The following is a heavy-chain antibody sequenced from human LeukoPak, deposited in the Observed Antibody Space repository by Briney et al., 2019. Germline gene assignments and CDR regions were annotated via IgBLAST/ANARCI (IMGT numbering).Heavy chain of an antibody. CDR2: IYGDGRT. CDR3: ARGRGLGVVSXYFDY. D-gene: IGHD3-3*01. V-gene: IGHV3-53*01. J-gene: IGHJ4*02. CDR1: GFSVSNNY. Sequence: GGSLRLSCVVSGFSVSNNYIIWVRQAPGNGLERVSVIYGDGRTSHSASVRGRFTISRDDSKNIVSLQMNNLRAEDTAVYYCARGRGLGVVSXYFDYXXQGTLVTVSS.